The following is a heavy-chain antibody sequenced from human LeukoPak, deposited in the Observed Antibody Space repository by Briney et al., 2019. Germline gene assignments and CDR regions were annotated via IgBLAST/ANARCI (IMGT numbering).Heavy chain of an antibody. D-gene: IGHD3-22*01. V-gene: IGHV3-74*01. Sequence: GESLRLSCAASGFTFSSYWMHWVRQAPGKGLVWVSLINSDGSSTFYADSVKGRFTISRDNAKNTLYLQMNSLRAEDTAVYYCARDSTYYDSSGYYYVGRNAFDIWGQGTMVTVSS. CDR2: INSDGSST. CDR1: GFTFSSYW. CDR3: ARDSTYYDSSGYYYVGRNAFDI. J-gene: IGHJ3*02.